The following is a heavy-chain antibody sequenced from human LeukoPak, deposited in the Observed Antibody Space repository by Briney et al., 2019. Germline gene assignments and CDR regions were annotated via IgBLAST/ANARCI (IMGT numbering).Heavy chain of an antibody. Sequence: PSQTLSLTCTVSGGSISSGDYYWSWIRQPPGKGLEWIGYIYYSGSTYYNPSLKSRVTISVDTSKNQFSLKLSSVTAADTAVYYCARVVRVAGTPFDYWGQGTLVTVSS. J-gene: IGHJ4*02. CDR1: GGSISSGDYY. V-gene: IGHV4-30-4*01. CDR3: ARVVRVAGTPFDY. D-gene: IGHD1/OR15-1a*01. CDR2: IYYSGST.